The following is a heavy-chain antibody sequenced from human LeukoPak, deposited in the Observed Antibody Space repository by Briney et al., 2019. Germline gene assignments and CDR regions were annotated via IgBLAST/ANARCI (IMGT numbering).Heavy chain of an antibody. V-gene: IGHV3-23*01. J-gene: IGHJ3*01. Sequence: PGGCLRLSCAASGFTFSSYAMHWVRQAPGKGLEWGSVVSSSTIYTFYADSVQGRFTISRDNSKNTLYLQMNGLRAEDTALYYCAKSPRIVGPTTAFDVWGQGTTVTVSS. D-gene: IGHD1-26*01. CDR1: GFTFSSYA. CDR3: AKSPRIVGPTTAFDV. CDR2: VSSSTIYT.